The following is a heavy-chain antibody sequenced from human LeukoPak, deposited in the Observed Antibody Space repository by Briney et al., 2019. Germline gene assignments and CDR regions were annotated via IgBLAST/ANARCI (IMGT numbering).Heavy chain of an antibody. D-gene: IGHD5-18*01. J-gene: IGHJ4*02. CDR2: IIPSDGFT. Sequence: ASVKVSCKASGYTFSSYYVHWVRQAPGQGLEWMGMIIPSDGFTSYAQKFQGRVTMTRDMSTSTVYMELSRLRSDDTAVYYCARVSWIQLWLRSDYWGQGTLVTVSS. V-gene: IGHV1-46*01. CDR3: ARVSWIQLWLRSDY. CDR1: GYTFSSYY.